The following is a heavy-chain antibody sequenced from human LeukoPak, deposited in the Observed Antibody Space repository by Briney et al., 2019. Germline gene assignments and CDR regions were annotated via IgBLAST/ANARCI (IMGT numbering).Heavy chain of an antibody. CDR1: GFTFSSYA. CDR2: ISYDGSNK. D-gene: IGHD3-10*01. J-gene: IGHJ4*02. Sequence: GRSLRLSCAASGFTFSSYAMHWVRQAPGKGLGWVAVISYDGSNKYYADSVKGRFTISRDSSKNTLYLQKNSLRAEDTAVYYCARDHYYGSVLDWWGQGTLVTVSS. CDR3: ARDHYYGSVLDW. V-gene: IGHV3-30-3*01.